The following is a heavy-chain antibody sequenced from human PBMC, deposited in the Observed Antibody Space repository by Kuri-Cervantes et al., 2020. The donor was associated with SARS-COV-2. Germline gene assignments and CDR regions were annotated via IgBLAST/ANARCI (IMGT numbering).Heavy chain of an antibody. CDR3: AGHGRSAGNDYELDS. CDR1: GGSISSYY. D-gene: IGHD4-17*01. CDR2: IYYSGST. Sequence: GSLRLSCTVSGGSISSYYWSWIRQPPGKGLEWIGYIYYSGSTNYNPSLKSRTTISVDTSKNQFSLRLTSVTAADTALYFCAGHGRSAGNDYELDSWGLGALVTVSS. J-gene: IGHJ4*02. V-gene: IGHV4-59*01.